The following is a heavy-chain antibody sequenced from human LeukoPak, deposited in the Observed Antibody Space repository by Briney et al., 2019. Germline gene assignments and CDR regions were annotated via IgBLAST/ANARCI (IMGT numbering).Heavy chain of an antibody. J-gene: IGHJ4*02. CDR1: GFTFTTYS. V-gene: IGHV3-30*18. CDR3: AKDPYCSSTSCIPA. CDR2: ISYDGSNK. D-gene: IGHD2-2*01. Sequence: GGSLRLSCAASGFTFTTYSMNWVRQAPGKGLEWVAVISYDGSNKYYADSVKGRFSISRDNSKNTLYLQMNSLRAEDTAVYYCAKDPYCSSTSCIPAWGQGTLVTVSS.